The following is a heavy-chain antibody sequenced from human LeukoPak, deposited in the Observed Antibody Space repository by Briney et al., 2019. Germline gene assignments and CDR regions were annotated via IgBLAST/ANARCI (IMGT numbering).Heavy chain of an antibody. CDR3: ARDSGSYSTYYFDY. V-gene: IGHV1-69*04. D-gene: IGHD1-26*01. CDR2: IIPIFGIA. CDR1: GGTFSSYA. Sequence: GSSVKVSCKASGGTFSSYAISWVRQAPGQGLEWMGRIIPIFGIANYAQKFQGRVTITADKSTSTAYMELSSLRSEDTAVYYCARDSGSYSTYYFDYWGPGTLVTVSS. J-gene: IGHJ4*02.